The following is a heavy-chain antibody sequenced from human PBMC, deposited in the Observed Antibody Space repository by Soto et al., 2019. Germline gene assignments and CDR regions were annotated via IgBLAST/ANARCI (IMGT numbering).Heavy chain of an antibody. CDR2: ITGSSGRT. V-gene: IGHV3-23*01. J-gene: IGHJ4*02. CDR3: AKEYTSTSRGSFDY. CDR1: GFTFSNYA. Sequence: EVHLLEFGGGLVQPGGSLRLSCAASGFTFSNYAMNWVRQAPGKGLEWVSGITGSSGRTFYADSVKGRFTISRDNSKNTVYLHMNSVRADDTAVYYCAKEYTSTSRGSFDYWGQGALVTVSS. D-gene: IGHD1-26*01.